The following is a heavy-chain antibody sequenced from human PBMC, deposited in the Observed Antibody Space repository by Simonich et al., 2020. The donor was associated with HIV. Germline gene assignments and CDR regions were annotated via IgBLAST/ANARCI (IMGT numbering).Heavy chain of an antibody. Sequence: QVQLHESGPGLVKPSETLSLTCTVSGGSISSYYWSWIRQPPGKGLEWLGYIYYSGSTNDNPSLKSRVTKSVDTSKNQFSLKLSSVTAADTAVYYCARTSYYGSGSYYSDYWGQGTLVTVSS. CDR1: GGSISSYY. CDR2: IYYSGST. D-gene: IGHD3-10*01. CDR3: ARTSYYGSGSYYSDY. V-gene: IGHV4-59*12. J-gene: IGHJ4*02.